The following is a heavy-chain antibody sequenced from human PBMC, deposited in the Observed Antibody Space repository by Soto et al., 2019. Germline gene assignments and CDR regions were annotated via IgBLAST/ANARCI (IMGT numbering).Heavy chain of an antibody. J-gene: IGHJ5*02. CDR3: ARSLDIHYKNWFDP. CDR1: GFTFSSAA. V-gene: IGHV3-23*01. Sequence: EVQILESGGSLVQPGGSLRLSCTASGFTFSSAAMNWVRQAPGKGLEWVSIISGTDSRTYYADSVKGRFTISRDNSRNTLYLDMIRLRAEDTAVYYCARSLDIHYKNWFDPWGHGTLVTVSS. CDR2: ISGTDSRT. D-gene: IGHD4-4*01.